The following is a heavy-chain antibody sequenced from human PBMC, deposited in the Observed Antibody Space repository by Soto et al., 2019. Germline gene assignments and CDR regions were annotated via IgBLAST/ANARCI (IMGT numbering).Heavy chain of an antibody. CDR2: FYDSGST. V-gene: IGHV4-59*01. CDR3: ARDNGYSYGYTLDH. D-gene: IGHD5-18*01. J-gene: IGHJ4*02. CDR1: GDSIGSYY. Sequence: SETLSLTCTVSGDSIGSYYWSWIRQPPGKGLEWIGYFYDSGSTHYNPSLKSRVTISEDTSKNQFSLKLSSVTAADTAVYYCARDNGYSYGYTLDHWGQGTLVTVSS.